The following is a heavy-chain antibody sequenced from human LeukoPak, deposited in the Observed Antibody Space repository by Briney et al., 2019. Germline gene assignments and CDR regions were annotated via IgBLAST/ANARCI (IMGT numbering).Heavy chain of an antibody. J-gene: IGHJ4*02. CDR1: GFTFSSYA. CDR3: AKDRVGLDY. D-gene: IGHD1-26*01. CDR2: ISGSGGST. Sequence: GGSLRLSCAASGFTFSSYAMSWVRQAPGKGLDWVSAISGSGGSTYYADSVKGRFTISRDNSKNKLYLQMNSLRAADTAVYYCAKDRVGLDYWGQGSLVTVSS. V-gene: IGHV3-23*01.